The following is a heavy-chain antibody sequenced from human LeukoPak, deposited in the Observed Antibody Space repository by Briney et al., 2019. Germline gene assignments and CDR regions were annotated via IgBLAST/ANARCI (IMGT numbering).Heavy chain of an antibody. D-gene: IGHD3-10*01. V-gene: IGHV3-48*01. CDR1: GFTFSSYS. J-gene: IGHJ4*02. CDR2: ISSSSSTI. CDR3: AREGTYYGSGSYSDYFDY. Sequence: PGGSLRLSCAASGFTFSSYSMNWVRQAPGKGLEWVSYISSSSSTIYYADSVKGRFTISRDNAKNSLYLQMNSLRAEDTAVYYCAREGTYYGSGSYSDYFDYWGQGTLVTVSS.